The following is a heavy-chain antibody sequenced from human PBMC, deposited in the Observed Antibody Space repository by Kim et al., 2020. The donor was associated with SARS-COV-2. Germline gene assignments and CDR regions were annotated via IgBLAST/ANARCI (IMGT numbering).Heavy chain of an antibody. CDR1: GGSISSYY. D-gene: IGHD3-22*01. CDR2: IYYSGST. Sequence: SETLSLTCTVSGGSISSYYWSWIRQPPGKGLEWIGYIYYSGSTNYNPFLKSRVTISVDTSKNQFSLKLSSVTAADTAVYYCARERVGCYDSSGYCPYYYYYGMDVWGQGTTVTVSS. CDR3: ARERVGCYDSSGYCPYYYYYGMDV. J-gene: IGHJ6*02. V-gene: IGHV4-59*13.